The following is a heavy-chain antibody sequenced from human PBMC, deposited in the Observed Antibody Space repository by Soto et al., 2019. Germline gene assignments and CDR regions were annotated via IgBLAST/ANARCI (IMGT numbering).Heavy chain of an antibody. D-gene: IGHD6-13*01. CDR2: ISSNSAYI. CDR3: TRYASRDSSARGWFDP. J-gene: IGHJ5*02. Sequence: PGGSLRLSCAASGFTFRSFTMNWVRQAPGKGLEWVSTISSNSAYIYYTDALRGRFTISRDNAKNSLHLQMKSLRAEDTAVYYCTRYASRDSSARGWFDPWGPGTLVTVSS. V-gene: IGHV3-21*01. CDR1: GFTFRSFT.